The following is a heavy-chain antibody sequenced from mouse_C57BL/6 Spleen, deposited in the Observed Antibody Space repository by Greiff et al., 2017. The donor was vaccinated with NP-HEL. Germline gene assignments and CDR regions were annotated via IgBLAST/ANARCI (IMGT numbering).Heavy chain of an antibody. CDR2: INPYNGGT. V-gene: IGHV1-19*01. Sequence: VQLQQSGPVLVKPGASVKMSCKASGYTFTDYYMNWVKQSHGKSLEWIGVINPYNGGTSYNQKFKGKATLTVDKSSSTAYMELNSLTSEDSAVYYCARGGELGRGFAYWGQGTLVTVSA. CDR3: ARGGELGRGFAY. CDR1: GYTFTDYY. D-gene: IGHD4-1*01. J-gene: IGHJ3*01.